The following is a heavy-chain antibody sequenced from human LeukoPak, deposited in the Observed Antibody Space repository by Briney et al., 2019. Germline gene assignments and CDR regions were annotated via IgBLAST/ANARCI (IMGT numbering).Heavy chain of an antibody. CDR3: ASGGSYDY. CDR2: ISSSGSTI. V-gene: IGHV3-48*03. Sequence: PGGSLRLSCAVSGFIFSSYEMNWARQAPGKGLEWVSFISSSGSTIYYTDSVKGRFTISRDNAKNSLYLQMNSLRAEDTAVYYCASGGSYDYWGQGTLVTVSS. D-gene: IGHD1-26*01. J-gene: IGHJ4*02. CDR1: GFIFSSYE.